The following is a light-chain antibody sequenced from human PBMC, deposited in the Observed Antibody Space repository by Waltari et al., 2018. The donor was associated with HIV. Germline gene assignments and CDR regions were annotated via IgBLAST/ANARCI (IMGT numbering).Light chain of an antibody. CDR1: SGSVASNY. J-gene: IGLJ3*02. Sequence: ILTQPHPVSESPGKTVIISCTGSSGSVASNYVQWYQLRPGNAPRTVIYEDDKRPSGVPDRFSGSIDGSSNSASLIISGLKPEDEGDYYCQSYDNSNWVFGGGTKLTV. V-gene: IGLV6-57*02. CDR3: QSYDNSNWV. CDR2: EDD.